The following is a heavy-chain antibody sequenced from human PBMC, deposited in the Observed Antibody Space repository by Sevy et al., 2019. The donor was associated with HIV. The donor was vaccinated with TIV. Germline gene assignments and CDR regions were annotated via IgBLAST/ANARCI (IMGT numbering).Heavy chain of an antibody. CDR1: GGSITSLY. J-gene: IGHJ4*02. V-gene: IGHV4-59*08. CDR3: AGENAWGRGYS. D-gene: IGHD1-26*01. Sequence: SETLSLTCTVSGGSITSLYWNWIRQPPGKGLEWIANIYYNRHINYNPSLKSRVTLSLDTSKNQFSQRLSSVTAADTAMYYCAGENAWGRGYSWGQGTLVTVSS. CDR2: IYYNRHI.